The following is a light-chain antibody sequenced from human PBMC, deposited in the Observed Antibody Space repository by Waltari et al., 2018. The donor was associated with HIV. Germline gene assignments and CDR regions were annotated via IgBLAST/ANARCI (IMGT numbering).Light chain of an antibody. J-gene: IGLJ2*01. CDR3: SSYSSTTTVGL. CDR2: EVS. CDR1: RSDVGNLNY. Sequence: QSALTQPASVSGSPGQSITISCTGTRSDVGNLNYVSWYQQHPDNVPKLIIYEVSTRPSGVSTRVSGSKSGNTASLTISGLQAEDEANYYCSSYSSTTTVGLFGGGTKLTVL. V-gene: IGLV2-14*01.